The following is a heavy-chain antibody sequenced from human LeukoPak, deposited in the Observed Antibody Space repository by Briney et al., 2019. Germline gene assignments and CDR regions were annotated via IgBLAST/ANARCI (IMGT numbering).Heavy chain of an antibody. Sequence: PSETLSLTCTVSGYSISSDYYCLWIRQPPAHGLLWVGTIYHTGTTYYNPSLKSRVTISVDTSKNQFSLKLSSVTATDTAVYYCARGAGLRYLGFDAFDIWGQGTMVTVSS. D-gene: IGHD3-9*01. J-gene: IGHJ3*02. V-gene: IGHV4-38-2*02. CDR2: IYHTGTT. CDR1: GYSISSDYY. CDR3: ARGAGLRYLGFDAFDI.